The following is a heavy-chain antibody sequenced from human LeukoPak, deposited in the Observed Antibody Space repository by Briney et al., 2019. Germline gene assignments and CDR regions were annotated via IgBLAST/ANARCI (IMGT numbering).Heavy chain of an antibody. CDR3: ASDRAWNYFDY. CDR2: ISNDGSRK. CDR1: GFTFSRHG. J-gene: IGHJ4*02. V-gene: IGHV3-30*03. D-gene: IGHD3-3*01. Sequence: GGSLRLSCAPSGFTFSRHGMRWVRQAPGKGLEWVAIISNDGSRKYYGHSVEGRFTISRDNSKNTLYLQMDSLRAEDTAVYYCASDRAWNYFDYWGQGTLVTVSS.